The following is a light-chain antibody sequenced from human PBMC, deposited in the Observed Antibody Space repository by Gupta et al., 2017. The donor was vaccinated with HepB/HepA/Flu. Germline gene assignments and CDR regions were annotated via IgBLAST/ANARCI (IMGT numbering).Light chain of an antibody. CDR3: AAWDDSLSGYV. CDR2: RNN. J-gene: IGLJ1*01. CDR1: SSNIGSNY. Sequence: QSVLTQPPSASGPPGPRVPIPCSGSSSNIGSNYVYWYQQLPGTASKLLIYRNNQRPSGVPDRFSGSKSGTSASLAISGLRSEDEADYYCAAWDDSLSGYVFGTGTKVTVL. V-gene: IGLV1-47*01.